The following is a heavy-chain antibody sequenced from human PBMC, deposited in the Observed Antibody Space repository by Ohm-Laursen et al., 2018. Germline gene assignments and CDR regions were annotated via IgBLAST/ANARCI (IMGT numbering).Heavy chain of an antibody. CDR3: ARLMRAVPGYWYFDL. CDR2: INPNSGIT. J-gene: IGHJ2*01. Sequence: ATVKISCKASRFILSTDGIIWVRQAPGQGLEWTGWINPNSGITNYAQKFQGRVTMTRDTSISTAYMEMSKLRSDDTAVYYCARLMRAVPGYWYFDLWGRGTLVTVSS. CDR1: RFILSTDG. V-gene: IGHV1-2*02. D-gene: IGHD6-19*01.